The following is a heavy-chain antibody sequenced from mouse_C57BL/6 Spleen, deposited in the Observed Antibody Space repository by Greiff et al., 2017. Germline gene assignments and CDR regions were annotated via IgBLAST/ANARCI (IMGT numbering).Heavy chain of an antibody. CDR3: ARKDYGYDPAWFAY. J-gene: IGHJ3*01. V-gene: IGHV8-8*01. CDR1: GFSLSTFGMG. CDR2: IWWDDDK. D-gene: IGHD2-2*01. Sequence: QVTLKVSGPGILQPSQTLSLTCSFSGFSLSTFGMGVGWIRQPSGQGLEWLALIWWDDDKYYNQALKSQLTISKDTSKNQVFLKIANVDTADTATYYFARKDYGYDPAWFAYWGQGTLVTVSA.